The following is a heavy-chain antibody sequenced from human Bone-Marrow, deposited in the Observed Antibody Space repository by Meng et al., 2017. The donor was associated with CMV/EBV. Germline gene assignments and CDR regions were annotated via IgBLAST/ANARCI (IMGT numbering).Heavy chain of an antibody. D-gene: IGHD1-14*01. CDR1: GFTFSNYG. CDR2: IRHDGSNE. J-gene: IGHJ1*01. CDR3: QGNTGQH. Sequence: GESLKIYCTASGFTFSNYGMHWVRQAPGKGLEWVAFIRHDGSNEDYVDSVKGRFTISRDNSHKTLYLKMNSRRAEDTSVYYCQGNTGQHCGQGTLVTVSS. V-gene: IGHV3-30*02.